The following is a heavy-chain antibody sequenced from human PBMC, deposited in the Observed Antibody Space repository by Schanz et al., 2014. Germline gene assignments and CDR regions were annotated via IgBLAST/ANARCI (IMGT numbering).Heavy chain of an antibody. CDR2: ISAYNGRT. V-gene: IGHV1-18*01. CDR1: GYTFTSYG. J-gene: IGHJ3*01. D-gene: IGHD2-2*01. CDR3: ARGIPYCSSTSCSGLDAYDV. Sequence: QGQLVQSGAEVKKPGASVKVSCKASGYTFTSYGITWVRQAPGQGLEWMGWISAYNGRTTYAQKCQGRVTMTTDTSTSTAYMELRNVRYDDTAMYYCARGIPYCSSTSCSGLDAYDVWGQGTLVTVSS.